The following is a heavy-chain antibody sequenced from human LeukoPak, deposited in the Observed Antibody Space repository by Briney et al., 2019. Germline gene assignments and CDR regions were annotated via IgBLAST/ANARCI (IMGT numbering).Heavy chain of an antibody. J-gene: IGHJ4*02. CDR1: GYTFTGYY. D-gene: IGHD2-2*01. Sequence: SVKVSCKASGYTFTGYYIHWVRQAPGQGLEWMGWFNLHSVGTNYAQKFQGGVTMTRYTSITTAYMELSSLRSDDTAVYYCARDVGEYCSSTNCYASHYWGQGTLVTVSS. CDR2: FNLHSVGT. V-gene: IGHV1-2*02. CDR3: ARDVGEYCSSTNCYASHY.